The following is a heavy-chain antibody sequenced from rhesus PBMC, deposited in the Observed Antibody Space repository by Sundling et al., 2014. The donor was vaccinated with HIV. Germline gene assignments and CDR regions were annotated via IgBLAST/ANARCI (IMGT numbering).Heavy chain of an antibody. CDR2: IGASSGST. J-gene: IGHJ6*01. CDR3: ASEWYSSWSTFYYGLDS. V-gene: IGHV4-165*02. Sequence: QVLLQESGPGLVKPSETLSLMCVVSGETIINYYWNWIRQSPGKGLEWIGYIGASSGSTYYNPSLKSRVTISADTSKNKISLDLRSVTAADTAVYYCASEWYSSWSTFYYGLDSWGQGVVVTVSS. CDR1: GETIINYY. D-gene: IGHD6-13*01.